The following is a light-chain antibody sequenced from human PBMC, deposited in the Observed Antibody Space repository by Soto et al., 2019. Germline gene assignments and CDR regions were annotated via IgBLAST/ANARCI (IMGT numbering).Light chain of an antibody. Sequence: DIQMTQSPSTLSASVGDRVTITCRASQSISSWLAWYQQKPGKAPKLLIYDASSLESGVPSRFSGSGSGTEFTLTISSLQTDDFATYYCQQYNSYSWTFGQGTKVEIK. V-gene: IGKV1-5*01. J-gene: IGKJ1*01. CDR3: QQYNSYSWT. CDR2: DAS. CDR1: QSISSW.